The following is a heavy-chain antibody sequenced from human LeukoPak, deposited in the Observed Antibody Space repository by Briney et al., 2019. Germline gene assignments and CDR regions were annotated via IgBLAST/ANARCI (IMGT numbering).Heavy chain of an antibody. CDR3: ASSIHCSGGSCYVP. J-gene: IGHJ4*02. V-gene: IGHV3-48*01. Sequence: GGSLSLSCAASGFTFSSYNMNWVRQAPGKGLEWISYISSSSSSIYYADSVKGRFTISRDDAKNSLYLQMNSLRAEDTAVYYCASSIHCSGGSCYVPWGQGTLVTVSS. D-gene: IGHD2-15*01. CDR2: ISSSSSSI. CDR1: GFTFSSYN.